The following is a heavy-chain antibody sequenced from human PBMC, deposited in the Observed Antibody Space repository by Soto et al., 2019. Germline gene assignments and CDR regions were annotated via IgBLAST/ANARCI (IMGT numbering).Heavy chain of an antibody. D-gene: IGHD6-13*01. CDR3: ARIESIARNWLDQ. Sequence: GEALKISCKGSGFSFTNYCISLVRQMPGKCLEWMGNIDPVDSYANYSPSFQGHVTFSVDTSISTAYLQWSSLKASDTAMYFCARIESIARNWLDQWGQGPMVTVSS. CDR2: IDPVDSYA. CDR1: GFSFTNYC. V-gene: IGHV5-10-1*01. J-gene: IGHJ5*02.